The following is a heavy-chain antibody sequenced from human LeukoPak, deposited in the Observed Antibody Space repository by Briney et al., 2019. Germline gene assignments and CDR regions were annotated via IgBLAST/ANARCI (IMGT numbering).Heavy chain of an antibody. V-gene: IGHV3-74*01. J-gene: IGHJ4*02. CDR2: IYSDVSNT. D-gene: IGHD6-19*01. CDR1: GFTFSNYW. Sequence: GGSLRLSCAASGFTFSNYWMHWVRQAPGKGLVWVSRIYSDVSNTRYADAVKGRFTISRDNAKNTLYLQMNSLRAEDTAVYYCVRMGSGWDFDYWGQGSLVTVSS. CDR3: VRMGSGWDFDY.